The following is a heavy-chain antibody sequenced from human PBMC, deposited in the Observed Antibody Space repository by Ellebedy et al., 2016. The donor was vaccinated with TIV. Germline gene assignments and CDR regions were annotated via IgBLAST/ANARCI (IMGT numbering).Heavy chain of an antibody. Sequence: MPSETLSLTCTVSGGSFDSYYWNWIRHPPGKGLEWIGDIADSGSTNYNPSLKSRVTISVDRSKNRFSLTLSSVTAADTAVFYCARGGEPTYFDSWGQGTLVTVSS. J-gene: IGHJ4*02. CDR1: GGSFDSYY. D-gene: IGHD3-10*01. CDR3: ARGGEPTYFDS. CDR2: IADSGST. V-gene: IGHV4-59*01.